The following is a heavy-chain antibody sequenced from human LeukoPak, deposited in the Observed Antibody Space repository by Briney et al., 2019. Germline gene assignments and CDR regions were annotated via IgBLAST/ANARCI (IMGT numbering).Heavy chain of an antibody. CDR2: IKQDGSEK. D-gene: IGHD2-21*01. V-gene: IGHV3-7*01. CDR1: GFTFSNAW. CDR3: ARGARGGDFKN. J-gene: IGHJ1*01. Sequence: GGSLRLSCAASGFTFSNAWMSWVRQAPGKGLEWVANIKQDGSEKYYVDSVKGRFTISRDNAKNSLYLQMNSLRAEDTAVYYCARGARGGDFKNWGQGTLVTVSS.